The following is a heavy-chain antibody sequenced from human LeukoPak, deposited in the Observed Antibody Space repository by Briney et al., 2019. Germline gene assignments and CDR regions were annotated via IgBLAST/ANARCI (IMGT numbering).Heavy chain of an antibody. D-gene: IGHD3-3*02. CDR1: GITFRSYA. Sequence: GGSLRLSCAASGITFRSYAMHWVRQAPGKGLEWVAGISYDGSNEYYADSVKGRFTISRDNSKNTLYLQMNSLRAEDTAVYYCARRGGEVLATCNWFDPWGQGTLVTVSS. CDR3: ARRGGEVLATCNWFDP. J-gene: IGHJ5*02. CDR2: ISYDGSNE. V-gene: IGHV3-30*04.